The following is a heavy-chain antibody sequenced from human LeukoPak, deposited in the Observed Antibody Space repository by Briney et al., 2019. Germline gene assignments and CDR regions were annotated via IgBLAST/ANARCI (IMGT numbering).Heavy chain of an antibody. Sequence: SETLSLTCTVSGGSISSDYWSWIRQPPGKGLEWIGYIYYSGSTNYNPSLKSRVTISVDTSKNQFSLKLSSVTAADTAVYYCARSSGYYFPNDYWGQGTLVTVSS. CDR2: IYYSGST. D-gene: IGHD3-22*01. CDR1: GGSISSDY. CDR3: ARSSGYYFPNDY. V-gene: IGHV4-59*01. J-gene: IGHJ4*02.